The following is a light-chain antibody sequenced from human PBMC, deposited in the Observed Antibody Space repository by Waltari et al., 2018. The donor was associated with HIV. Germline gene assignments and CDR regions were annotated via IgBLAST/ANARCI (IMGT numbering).Light chain of an antibody. CDR3: QQYYNTPRT. J-gene: IGKJ1*01. CDR2: WAS. Sequence: DIVMTQSPDSLAVSLGERATINCKSSQSILYSSNNKNYLAWYQQKPGQPPKLLLYWASTRQSGFPDRFNGSGSETNFTLTISSLQAEDVAVYYCQQYYNTPRTFGQGTKVEIK. V-gene: IGKV4-1*01. CDR1: QSILYSSNNKNY.